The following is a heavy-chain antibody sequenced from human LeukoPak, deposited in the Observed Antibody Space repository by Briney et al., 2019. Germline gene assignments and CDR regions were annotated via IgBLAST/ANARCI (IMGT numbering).Heavy chain of an antibody. CDR2: ISYDGSNE. CDR3: AKGLVVADAFDI. CDR1: GFTFRSYG. V-gene: IGHV3-30*18. Sequence: GGSLRLSCAASGFTFRSYGMHWVRQAPGKGLEWVTVISYDGSNEYYADSVKGRFTISRDNSKNTLYLQMNSLRAEDAAVYYCAKGLVVADAFDIWGQGTMVTVSS. D-gene: IGHD2-15*01. J-gene: IGHJ3*02.